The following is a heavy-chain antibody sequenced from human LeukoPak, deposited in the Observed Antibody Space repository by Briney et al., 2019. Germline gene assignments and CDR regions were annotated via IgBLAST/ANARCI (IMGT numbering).Heavy chain of an antibody. CDR1: GFTFSSYS. Sequence: PGGSLRLSCAASGFTFSSYSMNWVRQAPGKGLEWVSSISSSSSYIYYADSVKGRFTISRDNAKNSLYLQMNSLRAEDTAVYYCATEEYSSSSFDYWGQGTLVTVSS. D-gene: IGHD6-6*01. CDR3: ATEEYSSSSFDY. J-gene: IGHJ4*02. CDR2: ISSSSSYI. V-gene: IGHV3-21*01.